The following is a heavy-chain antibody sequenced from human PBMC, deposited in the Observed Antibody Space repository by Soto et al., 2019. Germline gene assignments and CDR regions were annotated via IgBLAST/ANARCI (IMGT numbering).Heavy chain of an antibody. CDR2: ISGSGGST. J-gene: IGHJ5*02. V-gene: IGHV3-23*01. D-gene: IGHD6-13*01. CDR1: GFTFSSYA. CDR3: AKDLGEAAGTINWFDP. Sequence: GGSLRLSCAASGFTFSSYAMSWVRQAPGKGLEWVSAISGSGGSTYYADSVKGRFTISRDNSKNTLYLQMNSLRAEDTAVYYCAKDLGEAAGTINWFDPWGQGTLVTVSS.